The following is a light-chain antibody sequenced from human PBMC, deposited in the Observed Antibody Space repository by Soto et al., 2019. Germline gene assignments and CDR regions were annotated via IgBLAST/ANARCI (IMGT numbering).Light chain of an antibody. V-gene: IGKV1-5*01. J-gene: IGKJ3*01. CDR3: QQFNNYPQT. Sequence: DIQITQSPSTLSASVGDRVTITCRASQSISSWLAWYQQKPGKAPKLLIYDASSLESGVPSRFSGSGSGTEFTLTISSLQPEDFATYYCQQFNNYPQTFGPGTKVDIK. CDR2: DAS. CDR1: QSISSW.